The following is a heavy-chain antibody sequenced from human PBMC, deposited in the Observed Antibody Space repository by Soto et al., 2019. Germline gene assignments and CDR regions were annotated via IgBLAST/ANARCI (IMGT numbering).Heavy chain of an antibody. Sequence: EVQLVVSGGGLVQPGRSLRLYCAASGFNFDAYARHWVRQGPGKGLEWVSSITWNSDIRGYADSVKGRFTISRDNGKSPLYLQMNSVRVEDTALYFCARGTANGPLYNRFDPWGQGTLVTVSS. CDR2: ITWNSDIR. CDR3: ARGTANGPLYNRFDP. J-gene: IGHJ5*02. CDR1: GFNFDAYA. D-gene: IGHD2-8*01. V-gene: IGHV3-9*01.